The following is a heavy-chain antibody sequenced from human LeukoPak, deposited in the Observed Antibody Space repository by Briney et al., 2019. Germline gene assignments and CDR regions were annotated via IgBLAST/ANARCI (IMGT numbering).Heavy chain of an antibody. CDR3: AKGILGYYFDY. CDR2: ISATGGTT. D-gene: IGHD3-10*01. CDR1: GFTFSSFA. J-gene: IGHJ4*02. Sequence: GGSLRLSCAASGFTFSSFAMTWVRQAPGKGLEWVSGISATGGTTYYADSVKGRFTISRDNSENTVFLQMNSLRVEDTAVYYCAKGILGYYFDYWGQGTLVTVSS. V-gene: IGHV3-23*01.